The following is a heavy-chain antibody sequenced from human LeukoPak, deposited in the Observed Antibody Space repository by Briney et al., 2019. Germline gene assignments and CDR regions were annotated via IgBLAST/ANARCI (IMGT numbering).Heavy chain of an antibody. CDR2: IYPGDSDT. D-gene: IGHD5-24*01. CDR1: GSTFTSYW. V-gene: IGHV5-51*01. CDR3: ARSRDGYIPYYFDY. J-gene: IGHJ4*02. Sequence: GGPRNSPGQAPGSTFTSYWIGWVRQLPRKGLERMGIIYPGDSDTRYSPSFQGQVTISADKSIGTAYLQWSSLKASDTAMYYCARSRDGYIPYYFDYWGQGTLVTVSS.